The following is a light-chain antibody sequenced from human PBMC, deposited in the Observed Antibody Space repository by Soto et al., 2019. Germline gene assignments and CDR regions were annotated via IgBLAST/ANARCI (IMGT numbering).Light chain of an antibody. CDR3: QQYSDWPRT. CDR1: QTINSN. CDR2: GAS. V-gene: IGKV3-15*01. Sequence: EIVMTQSPDTLSVSPGERATLSCRASQTINSNLAWYQQKPGQAPSLLFYGASTRVTGIPARFSGSGSGTEFTLTISSLQSEDSALYYCQQYSDWPRTFGQGTNVEIK. J-gene: IGKJ1*01.